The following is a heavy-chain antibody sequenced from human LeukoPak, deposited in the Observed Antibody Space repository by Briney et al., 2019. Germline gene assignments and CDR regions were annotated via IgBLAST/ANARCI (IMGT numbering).Heavy chain of an antibody. V-gene: IGHV3-30*02. Sequence: GGSLRLSCAASGFTFSSYGMHWVRQAPGKGLEWVAVIWYDGSNKYYADSVKGRFTISRDNSKNTLYLQMNSLRAEDTAVYYCAKDRSGSWSFDYWGLGTLVTVSS. CDR3: AKDRSGSWSFDY. CDR2: IWYDGSNK. J-gene: IGHJ4*02. CDR1: GFTFSSYG. D-gene: IGHD6-13*01.